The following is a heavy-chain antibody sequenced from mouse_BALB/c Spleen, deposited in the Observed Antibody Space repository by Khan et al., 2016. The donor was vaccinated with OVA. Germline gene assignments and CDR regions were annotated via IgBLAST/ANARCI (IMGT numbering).Heavy chain of an antibody. Sequence: EVELVESGGDLVKPGGSLKLSCAASGFTFSTYGMSWVRQTPDKRLEWVATVSTGGSYTYYPDSVTGRFTISRDNAKNTLYLQMSGLKSEDAATFYCTRLSYYYDSEGFAYWGQGTLVTVSA. CDR3: TRLSYYYDSEGFAY. CDR1: GFTFSTYG. V-gene: IGHV5-6*01. CDR2: VSTGGSYT. D-gene: IGHD1-1*01. J-gene: IGHJ3*01.